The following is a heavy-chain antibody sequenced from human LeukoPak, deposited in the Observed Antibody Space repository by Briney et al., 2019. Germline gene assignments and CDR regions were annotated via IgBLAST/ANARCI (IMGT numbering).Heavy chain of an antibody. V-gene: IGHV4-30-2*01. J-gene: IGHJ5*02. CDR1: GGSISSGGYS. CDR3: ARESHCSSTSCRYNWFDP. Sequence: SETLSLTCAVSGGSISSGGYSWSWIRQPPGKGLEWIGYIYHSGSTYYNPSLKSRVTISVDRSKNQSSLKLSSVTAADTAVYYCARESHCSSTSCRYNWFDPWGQGTLVTVSS. CDR2: IYHSGST. D-gene: IGHD2-2*01.